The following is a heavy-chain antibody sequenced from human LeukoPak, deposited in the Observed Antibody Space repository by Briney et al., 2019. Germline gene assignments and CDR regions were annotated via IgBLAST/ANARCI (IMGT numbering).Heavy chain of an antibody. CDR1: GFTFSSHD. J-gene: IGHJ4*02. CDR2: ISYDGGKK. Sequence: GGSLRLSCAASGFTFSSHDMHWVRQAPGKGLEWVSIISYDGGKKDYADSVKGRFTISRDNSKNTLYLQMNSLRPEDTAVYYCAKDDVNYGGNPGAIAIWGQGTLVTVSS. D-gene: IGHD4-23*01. CDR3: AKDDVNYGGNPGAIAI. V-gene: IGHV3-30*18.